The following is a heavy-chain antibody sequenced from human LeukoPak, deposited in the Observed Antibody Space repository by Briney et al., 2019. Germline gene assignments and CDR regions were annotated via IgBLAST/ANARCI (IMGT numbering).Heavy chain of an antibody. CDR2: IDWDDDK. V-gene: IGHV2-70*04. Sequence: SGPALVHPTPPLTLTCTFSGFSLSTSGMRVSWIRQPPEKALEWLALIDWDDDKFYSTSLKTRLTISKDTSKNQVVLTMTNMDPVDTATYYCARDSFYDSSGYYSPYFDYWGQGTLVTVSS. D-gene: IGHD3-22*01. CDR3: ARDSFYDSSGYYSPYFDY. J-gene: IGHJ4*02. CDR1: GFSLSTSGMR.